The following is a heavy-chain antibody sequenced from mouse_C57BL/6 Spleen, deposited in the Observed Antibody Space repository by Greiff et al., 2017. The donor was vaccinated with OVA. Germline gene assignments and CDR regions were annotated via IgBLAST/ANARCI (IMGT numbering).Heavy chain of an antibody. D-gene: IGHD1-1*01. CDR1: GYTFTSYW. Sequence: VQLQQPGAELVKPGASVKLSYKASGYTFTSYWMHWVKQRPGQGLEWIGMIHPNSGSTNYNEKFKSKATLTVDKSSSTAYMQLSSLTSEDSAVYYSAIRDYYDVDYWGQGTTLTVSS. CDR3: AIRDYYDVDY. CDR2: IHPNSGST. V-gene: IGHV1-64*01. J-gene: IGHJ2*01.